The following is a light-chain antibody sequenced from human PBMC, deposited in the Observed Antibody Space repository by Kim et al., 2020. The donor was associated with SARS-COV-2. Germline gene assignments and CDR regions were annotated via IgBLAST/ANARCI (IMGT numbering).Light chain of an antibody. CDR2: DVS. J-gene: IGLJ2*01. CDR3: SSYTSSSTLDL. V-gene: IGLV2-14*03. Sequence: QSITISCTGTSSDVGGYNYVSWYQQHPGKAPKLMIYDVSNRPSGVSNRFSGSKSGNTASLTISGLQAEDEADYYCSSYTSSSTLDLFGGGTQLTVL. CDR1: SSDVGGYNY.